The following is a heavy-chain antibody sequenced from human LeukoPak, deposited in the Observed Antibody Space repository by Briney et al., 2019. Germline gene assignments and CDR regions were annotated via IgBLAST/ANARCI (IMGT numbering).Heavy chain of an antibody. CDR2: ISYDGNFK. D-gene: IGHD2-15*01. V-gene: IGHV3-30*04. Sequence: GGSLRLSCASSGFTFSTFPIHWVRQAPGKGLEWVAVISYDGNFKYYAESVKGRFTISRDNSKNTLYLQMNSLRLEDAAIYYCARDYCSGGTCFSTYWGQGTLVTVSS. CDR1: GFTFSTFP. CDR3: ARDYCSGGTCFSTY. J-gene: IGHJ4*02.